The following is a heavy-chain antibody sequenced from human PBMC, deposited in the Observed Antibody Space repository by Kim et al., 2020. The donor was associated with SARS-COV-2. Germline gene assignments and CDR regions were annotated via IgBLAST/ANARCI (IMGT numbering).Heavy chain of an antibody. J-gene: IGHJ4*02. CDR3: AKTSTGWSRYFDF. V-gene: IGHV3-23*01. Sequence: GGSLRLSCAASGFTFSIFDMSWVRQAPGRGLEWVSTIGYSGGSSYYAESVKGRFTISRDNSKYTLFLQMNSLRAEDTAIYYCAKTSTGWSRYFDFWGQGTLVTVSS. CDR1: GFTFSIFD. CDR2: IGYSGGSS. D-gene: IGHD6-19*01.